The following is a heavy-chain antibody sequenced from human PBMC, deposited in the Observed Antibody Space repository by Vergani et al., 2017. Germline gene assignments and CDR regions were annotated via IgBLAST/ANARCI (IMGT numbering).Heavy chain of an antibody. CDR3: AKHFRGWGINY. CDR1: GFTFSSHA. V-gene: IGHV3-23*01. Sequence: EVQLLQSEGAVVQPGGSLRLSCVASGFTFSSHAMSWVRQGHGQGLEWVSSIKSDGSITNYADSVKGRFTISRDNAKNTLYLEMNSLRGDDTATYYCAKHFRGWGINYWGQGTQVIVSS. D-gene: IGHD3-16*01. CDR2: IKSDGSIT. J-gene: IGHJ4*02.